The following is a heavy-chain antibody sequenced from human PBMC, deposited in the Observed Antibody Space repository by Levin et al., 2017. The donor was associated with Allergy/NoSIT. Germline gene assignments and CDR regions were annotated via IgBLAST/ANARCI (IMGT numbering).Heavy chain of an antibody. Sequence: GESLKISCATSGFTFSGYGMHWVRQAPGKGLEWLAIIWYDGSVKYYADSVKGRFTISRDNSKNTLYLELNSLRVEDTAVYYCARDPGYPYYMEVWGKGTTVTVS. CDR2: IWYDGSVK. CDR1: GFTFSGYG. J-gene: IGHJ6*03. V-gene: IGHV3-33*01. CDR3: ARDPGYPYYMEV. D-gene: IGHD3-9*01.